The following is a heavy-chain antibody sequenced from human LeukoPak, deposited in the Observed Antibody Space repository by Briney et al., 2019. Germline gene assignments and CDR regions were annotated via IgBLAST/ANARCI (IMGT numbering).Heavy chain of an antibody. V-gene: IGHV1-18*01. Sequence: ASVKVSCKASGYTFTSYGISLVRQAPGQGLEWMGWISAYNGDTNYAQKLQGRVTMTTDTSTSTAYMELRSLRSDDTAVYYCARVVYDFWSGYYIDYWGQGTLVTVSS. CDR2: ISAYNGDT. CDR3: ARVVYDFWSGYYIDY. CDR1: GYTFTSYG. J-gene: IGHJ4*02. D-gene: IGHD3-3*01.